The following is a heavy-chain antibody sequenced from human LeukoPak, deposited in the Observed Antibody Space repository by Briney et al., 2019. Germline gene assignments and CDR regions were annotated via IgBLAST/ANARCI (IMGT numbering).Heavy chain of an antibody. V-gene: IGHV3-23*01. J-gene: IGHJ4*02. D-gene: IGHD6-13*01. CDR2: ISGSGGST. CDR1: GFTFSSYA. CDR3: AKGRCGDSSCWYFDA. Sequence: TGGSLRLSCAASGFTFSSYAMSWVRQAPGKGLEWVSAISGSGGSTYYADSVKGRFTISRDNSKNTLYLQMNSLRAEDTAVYFCAKGRCGDSSCWYFDAWAKGTRVTVSS.